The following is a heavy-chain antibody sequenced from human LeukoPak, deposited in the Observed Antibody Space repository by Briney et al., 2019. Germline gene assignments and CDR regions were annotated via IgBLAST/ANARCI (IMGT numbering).Heavy chain of an antibody. V-gene: IGHV3-33*01. CDR3: ARDDCSTTLCYAS. D-gene: IGHD2-2*01. CDR2: IWYDGSKK. Sequence: GTSLRLSCAASGFPFSNHGMHWVRQVPGKGLEWVAVIWYDGSKKYYAASVRGRFTISRDISKNTLYLQMNSLRAEDTALYYCARDDCSTTLCYASWGQGTLVTVSS. J-gene: IGHJ5*02. CDR1: GFPFSNHG.